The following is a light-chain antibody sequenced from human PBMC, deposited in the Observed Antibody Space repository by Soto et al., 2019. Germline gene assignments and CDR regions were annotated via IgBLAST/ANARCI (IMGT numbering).Light chain of an antibody. CDR1: SSDVGGYNY. V-gene: IGLV2-11*01. Sequence: QSALTQPRSVSGSPGQSVTISCTGTSSDVGGYNYVSWYQQHPGKAPKLMIYDVSKRPSGVPDRFSGSKSGNTASLTISGLEAEDEADFYCCSYGGSYLVVFGGGTKLTVL. CDR2: DVS. J-gene: IGLJ2*01. CDR3: CSYGGSYLVV.